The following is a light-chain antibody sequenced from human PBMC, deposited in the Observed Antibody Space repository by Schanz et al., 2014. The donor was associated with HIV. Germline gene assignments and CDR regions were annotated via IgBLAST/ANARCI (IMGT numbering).Light chain of an antibody. V-gene: IGKV3-15*01. CDR1: QGVSGR. J-gene: IGKJ1*01. CDR3: QQYNNWPRT. Sequence: EIVMTQSPAILSVSPGERATLSCRASQGVSGRLAWYQQRLGQAPRLLIYGASTWATGIPARFSGSGSGTEFTLTISSLQSEDFAVYYCQQYNNWPRTFGQGTKVEIK. CDR2: GAS.